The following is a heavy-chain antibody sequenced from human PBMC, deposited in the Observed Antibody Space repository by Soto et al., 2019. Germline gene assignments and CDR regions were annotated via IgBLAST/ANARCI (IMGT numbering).Heavy chain of an antibody. V-gene: IGHV3-20*04. J-gene: IGHJ1*01. Sequence: PGGSLRLSCAASGFTFDDYGMSWVRQAPGKGLEWVSAINWNGGSTGYADSVKGRFTISRDNSKNTLYLQMNSLRAEDTAVYYCAGSAQRGPAEYFQHWGQGTLVTVSS. CDR2: INWNGGST. D-gene: IGHD1-1*01. CDR1: GFTFDDYG. CDR3: AGSAQRGPAEYFQH.